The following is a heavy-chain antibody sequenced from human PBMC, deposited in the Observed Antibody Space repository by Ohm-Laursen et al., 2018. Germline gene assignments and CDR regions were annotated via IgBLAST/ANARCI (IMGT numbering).Heavy chain of an antibody. D-gene: IGHD2-15*01. CDR2: IYYSGST. Sequence: SETLSLTCTVSGGSISSYYWSWIRQPPGRGLEWIGFIYYSGSTNYNPALKSRVTISLDTSEKQFSLKLSSVTAADTAVYYCARVHCSGGRCYSYQYYYGMDVWGQGTTVTVSS. V-gene: IGHV4-59*12. J-gene: IGHJ6*02. CDR3: ARVHCSGGRCYSYQYYYGMDV. CDR1: GGSISSYY.